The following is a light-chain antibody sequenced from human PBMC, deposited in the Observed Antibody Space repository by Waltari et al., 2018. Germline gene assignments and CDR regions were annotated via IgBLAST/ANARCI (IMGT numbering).Light chain of an antibody. CDR3: GARDDSVTGPWV. CDR1: TSNVGRHY. Sequence: QSVLTQPPSASGTPGQTVTISRSGSTSNVGRHYVYWYQPLPGMAPKLPLYRTDQRPSGVPDRFSGSKSETSASLAITGLRAEDEADYYCGARDDSVTGPWVFGGGTRLTVL. CDR2: RTD. J-gene: IGLJ3*02. V-gene: IGLV1-47*01.